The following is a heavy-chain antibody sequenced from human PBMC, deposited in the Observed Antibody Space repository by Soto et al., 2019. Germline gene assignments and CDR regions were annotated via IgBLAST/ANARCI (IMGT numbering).Heavy chain of an antibody. CDR2: IYYTGST. CDR3: ASGSGMPSYHYGIDV. J-gene: IGHJ6*02. CDR1: GGSINSGGNY. D-gene: IGHD2-2*01. V-gene: IGHV4-31*03. Sequence: QVQLQESGPGLVKPSQTLSLTCIVSGGSINSGGNYWSRIRQHPGKGLEWIGYIYYTGSTYYKPSLESRVTISTEMSQNQYSLKVSSVTAADTAVYYCASGSGMPSYHYGIDVWGQGTTVTVSS.